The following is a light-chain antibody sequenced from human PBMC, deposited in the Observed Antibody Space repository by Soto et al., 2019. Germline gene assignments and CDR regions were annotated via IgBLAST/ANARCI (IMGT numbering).Light chain of an antibody. V-gene: IGLV1-51*02. Sequence: QSVLTQPPSVSAAPGQKVTISCSGSSSNIGNNYVSWYQQLPGTAPKLLIYENNKRPSGIPDRFSGSKSGTSATLGITGLQTGDEAEYYCGTWDSSLKGVFGGGTKLTVL. J-gene: IGLJ2*01. CDR2: ENN. CDR1: SSNIGNNY. CDR3: GTWDSSLKGV.